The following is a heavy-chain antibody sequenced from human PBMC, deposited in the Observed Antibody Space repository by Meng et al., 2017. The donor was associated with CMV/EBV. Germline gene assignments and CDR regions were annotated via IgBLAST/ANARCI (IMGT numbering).Heavy chain of an antibody. V-gene: IGHV4-30-4*08. CDR3: ARTGEYPTFDY. D-gene: IGHD2/OR15-2a*01. CDR2: IYYSGST. J-gene: IGHJ4*02. Sequence: QLQLQHAGPGLVKPSQPLSLTRTVSGGSISSGDYYWSWLRQPPGKGLEWIGYIYYSGSTYYNPSLKSRVTISVDTSKNQFSLKLSSVTAADTAVYYCARTGEYPTFDYWGQGTLVTVSS. CDR1: GGSISSGDYY.